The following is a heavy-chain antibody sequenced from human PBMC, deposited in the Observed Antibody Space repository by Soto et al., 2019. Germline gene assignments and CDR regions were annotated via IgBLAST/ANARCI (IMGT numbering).Heavy chain of an antibody. CDR1: GFTFSDYY. CDR2: ISSSGSTI. D-gene: IGHD1-1*01. J-gene: IGHJ4*02. Sequence: GGSLRLSCAASGFTFSDYYMSWIRQAPGKGLEWVSYISSSGSTIYYADSVKGRFTISWDNAKNSLYLQMNSLRAEDTAVYYCARDRPRMYNFDYWGQGTLVTVSS. CDR3: ARDRPRMYNFDY. V-gene: IGHV3-11*01.